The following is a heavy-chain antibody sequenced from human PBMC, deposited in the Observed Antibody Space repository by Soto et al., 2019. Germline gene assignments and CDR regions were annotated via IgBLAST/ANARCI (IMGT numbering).Heavy chain of an antibody. V-gene: IGHV1-46*01. CDR2: INPSNST. D-gene: IGHD2-15*01. CDR1: GGTFSSYA. Sequence: ASVKVSCKASGGTFSSYAISWVRQAPGQGLEWMGTINPSNSTTYAQKFQGRVTMTRDTSTSTVYMELSSLRSEDTAVYYCARVYCSGGSCYGIDSWGQGTLVTVSS. J-gene: IGHJ4*02. CDR3: ARVYCSGGSCYGIDS.